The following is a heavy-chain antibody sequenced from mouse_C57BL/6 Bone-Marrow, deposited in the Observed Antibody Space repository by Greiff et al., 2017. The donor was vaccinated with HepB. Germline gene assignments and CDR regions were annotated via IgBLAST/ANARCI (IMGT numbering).Heavy chain of an antibody. CDR2: IHPNSGST. Sequence: VQLQQPGAELVKPGASVKLSCKASGYTFTSYWMHWVKQRPGQGLEWIGMIHPNSGSTNYNEKFKSKATLTVDKSSSTAYMQLSILPSEDSAVYYCAIFFGNYWFSYFPQGTLVTVSA. D-gene: IGHD2-1*01. CDR1: GYTFTSYW. CDR3: AIFFGNYWFSY. J-gene: IGHJ3*01. V-gene: IGHV1-64*01.